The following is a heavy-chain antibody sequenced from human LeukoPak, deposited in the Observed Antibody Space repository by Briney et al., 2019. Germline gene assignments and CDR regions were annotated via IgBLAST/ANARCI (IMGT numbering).Heavy chain of an antibody. CDR3: ARDREMATITFFDY. V-gene: IGHV3-30*04. J-gene: IGHJ4*02. CDR2: ISYDGCNK. CDR1: GFTFSSYA. Sequence: GGSLRLSCAASGFTFSSYAMHWVRQAPGKGLEWVAVISYDGCNKNYADSVKGRFTISRDNSKNTLYLQMNSLRAEDTAVYYCARDREMATITFFDYWGQGTLDTVSS. D-gene: IGHD5-24*01.